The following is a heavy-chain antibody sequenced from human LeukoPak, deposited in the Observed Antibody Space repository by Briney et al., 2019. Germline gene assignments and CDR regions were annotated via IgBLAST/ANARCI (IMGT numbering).Heavy chain of an antibody. D-gene: IGHD3-3*01. Sequence: SVKVSCKASGCTFTGYYMDWVQQAPGQGLEWMGWINPNSGGTNYAQKFQGRVTMTRETSISTAYMELSRLRSDDTAVYYCARVSFLEWTYDYWGQGTLVTVSS. V-gene: IGHV1-2*02. J-gene: IGHJ4*02. CDR2: INPNSGGT. CDR1: GCTFTGYY. CDR3: ARVSFLEWTYDY.